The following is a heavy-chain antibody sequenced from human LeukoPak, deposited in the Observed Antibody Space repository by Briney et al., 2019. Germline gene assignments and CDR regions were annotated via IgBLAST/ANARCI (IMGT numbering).Heavy chain of an antibody. J-gene: IGHJ4*02. V-gene: IGHV4-34*01. Sequence: GSLRLSCAASGFTVSSNYMSWGRAPPGEGLEWIGEINHSGSTNYNPSLKSRVTISVDTSKNQFSLKLSSVTAADTAVYYCARGSPTQREGFDYWGQGTLVTVSS. CDR2: INHSGST. CDR1: GFTVSSNY. CDR3: ARGSPTQREGFDY.